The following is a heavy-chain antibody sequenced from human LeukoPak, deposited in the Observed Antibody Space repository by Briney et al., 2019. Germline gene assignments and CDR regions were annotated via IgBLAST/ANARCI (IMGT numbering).Heavy chain of an antibody. Sequence: SETLSLTCALYGGSFSTYYCLSIRQPPGKGLEWIGEINHSGNTNYNPSLKIRVTISVDTSKNQFSLKLNSVTATDTAVYYCASGWRAVDAIWRQGTLVTVSS. CDR2: INHSGNT. CDR1: GGSFSTYY. J-gene: IGHJ4*02. CDR3: ASGWRAVDAI. V-gene: IGHV4-34*01. D-gene: IGHD3-10*01.